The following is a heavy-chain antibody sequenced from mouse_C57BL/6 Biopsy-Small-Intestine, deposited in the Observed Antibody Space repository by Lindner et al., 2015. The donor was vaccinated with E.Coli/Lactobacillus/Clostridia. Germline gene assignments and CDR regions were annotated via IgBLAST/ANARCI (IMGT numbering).Heavy chain of an antibody. CDR2: INPSSGYT. J-gene: IGHJ2*01. CDR1: GYTFTTYW. D-gene: IGHD1-1*01. CDR3: ARHSIYFGSSSFDY. Sequence: VQLQESGTELAKPGASVRLSCRASGYTFTTYWMHWLKERPGQGLEWIGYINPSSGYTEYNQKFRDKATLTADQSSTTAYMQLSSLAYEDSAVYYCARHSIYFGSSSFDYWGQGTTLTVSS. V-gene: IGHV1-7*01.